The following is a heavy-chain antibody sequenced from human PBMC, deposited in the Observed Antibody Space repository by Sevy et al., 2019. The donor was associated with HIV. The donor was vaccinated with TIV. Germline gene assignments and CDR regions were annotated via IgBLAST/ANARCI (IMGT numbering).Heavy chain of an antibody. CDR3: AREGTYYYDSSGYYNDAFDI. V-gene: IGHV1-18*01. D-gene: IGHD3-22*01. Sequence: ASVKVSCKASGYTFTSYGISWVRQAPGQGLEWMGWISAYNGNTNYAQKLQGRVTMTTDTSTSTAYMELRSLRSDDTAVYYCAREGTYYYDSSGYYNDAFDIWGQGTMVTVSS. J-gene: IGHJ3*02. CDR1: GYTFTSYG. CDR2: ISAYNGNT.